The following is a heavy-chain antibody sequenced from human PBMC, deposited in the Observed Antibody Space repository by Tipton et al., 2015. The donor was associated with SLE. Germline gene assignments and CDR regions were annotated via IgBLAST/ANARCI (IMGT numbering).Heavy chain of an antibody. CDR1: GGSISSGASS. J-gene: IGHJ4*02. D-gene: IGHD6-6*01. CDR3: ARDRGAAPDY. CDR2: IYHTGST. Sequence: GLVKPSETLSLTCAVSGGSISSGASSWSWIRQPPGKGLEWMGYIYHTGSTYNNPSLKSRVTISVDTSKNQFSLNLISVTVADTAVYYCARDRGAAPDYWGQGTLVTVPS. V-gene: IGHV4-30-2*01.